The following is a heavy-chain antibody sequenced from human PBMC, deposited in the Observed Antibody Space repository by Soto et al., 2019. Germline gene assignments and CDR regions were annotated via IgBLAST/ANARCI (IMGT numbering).Heavy chain of an antibody. CDR2: IYYSGST. CDR3: ARLERGIPNQFDP. V-gene: IGHV4-39*01. D-gene: IGHD5-18*01. J-gene: IGHJ5*02. CDR1: GGSISSSSYY. Sequence: SETLSLTCTVSGGSISSSSYYWGWIRQPPGKGLEWIGSIYYSGSTYYNPSLKSRVTISVDTSKNQFSLKLSSVTAADTAVYYCARLERGIPNQFDPWGQGTLVTVSS.